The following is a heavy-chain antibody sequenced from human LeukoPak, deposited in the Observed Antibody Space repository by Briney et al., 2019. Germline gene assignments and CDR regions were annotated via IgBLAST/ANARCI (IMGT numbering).Heavy chain of an antibody. D-gene: IGHD6-13*01. CDR1: GGSISSYY. V-gene: IGHV4-59*08. J-gene: IGHJ4*02. Sequence: ASETLSLTCTVSGGSISSYYWSWIRQPPGKGLEWIGYIYYSGSTNYNPSLKSRVTISVDTSKKQFSLKVSSVTAADTAVYYCATRGGGRGIAAAGDFDYWGQGILVTVSS. CDR3: ATRGGGRGIAAAGDFDY. CDR2: IYYSGST.